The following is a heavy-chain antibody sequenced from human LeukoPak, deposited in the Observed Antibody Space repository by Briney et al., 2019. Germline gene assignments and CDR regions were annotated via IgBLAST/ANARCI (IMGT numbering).Heavy chain of an antibody. CDR2: IYHSGSI. CDR1: GGSISSSSYY. CDR3: AREGGVATTSVGWYYYYYMDV. V-gene: IGHV4-39*07. Sequence: PSETLSLTCTVSGGSISSSSYYWGWIRQSPGKGLEWIGEIYHSGSINYNPSLKSRVTISVDTSKNQFFLRLRSVTAADTAVYYCAREGGVATTSVGWYYYYYMDVWGKGTTVTISS. D-gene: IGHD4-23*01. J-gene: IGHJ6*03.